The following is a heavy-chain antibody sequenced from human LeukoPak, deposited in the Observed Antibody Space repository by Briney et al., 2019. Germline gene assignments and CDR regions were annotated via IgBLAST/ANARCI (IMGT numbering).Heavy chain of an antibody. D-gene: IGHD3-3*01. CDR2: IYYSGST. J-gene: IGHJ4*02. Sequence: TGGSLRLSCAASGFTFSDYYMSWIRQPPGKGLEWIGSIYYSGSTYYNPSLKSRVTISVDTSKNQFSLKLSSVTAADTAVYYCASLLYDFWSGYQFDYWGQGTLVTVSS. CDR3: ASLLYDFWSGYQFDY. V-gene: IGHV4-38-2*01. CDR1: GFTFSDYY.